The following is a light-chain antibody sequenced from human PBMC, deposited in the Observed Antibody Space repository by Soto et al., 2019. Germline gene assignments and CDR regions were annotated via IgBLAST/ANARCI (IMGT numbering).Light chain of an antibody. CDR1: QTISSW. J-gene: IGKJ1*01. CDR2: KAS. V-gene: IGKV1-5*03. CDR3: QQYNSYSEE. Sequence: DIQLTQSPSTLSGSVGDRVTITCRASQTISSWLAWYQQKPGKAPKLLIYKASTLKSGVPSRFSDSGYGKEFTLTISRLQPDAFATYYCQQYNSYSEEFGQGTKVELK.